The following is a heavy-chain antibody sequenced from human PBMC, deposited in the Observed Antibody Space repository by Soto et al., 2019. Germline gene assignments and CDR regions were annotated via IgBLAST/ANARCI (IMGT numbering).Heavy chain of an antibody. V-gene: IGHV3-15*01. CDR3: TTPRRITLFGVVIGGCMDV. CDR1: GFTFSNAW. Sequence: GGSLRLSCAASGFTFSNAWMSWVRQAPGKGLEWVGRIKSKTDGGTTDYAAPVKGRFTISRDDSKNTLYLQMNSLKTEDTAVYYCTTPRRITLFGVVIGGCMDVWGQGTTVTVSS. D-gene: IGHD3-3*01. CDR2: IKSKTDGGTT. J-gene: IGHJ6*02.